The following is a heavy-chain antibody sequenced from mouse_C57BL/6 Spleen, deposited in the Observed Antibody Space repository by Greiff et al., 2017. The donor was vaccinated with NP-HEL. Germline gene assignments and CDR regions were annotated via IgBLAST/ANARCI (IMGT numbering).Heavy chain of an antibody. CDR3: ARYYYGSSDWFAY. J-gene: IGHJ3*01. D-gene: IGHD1-1*01. V-gene: IGHV1-50*01. CDR1: GYTFTSYW. Sequence: QVQLQQPGAELVKPGASVKLSCKASGYTFTSYWMQWVKQRPGQGLEWIGEIDPSDSYTNYNQKFKGKATLTVATSSSTAYMQLSSLTSEDSAVYYCARYYYGSSDWFAYWGQGTLVTVSA. CDR2: IDPSDSYT.